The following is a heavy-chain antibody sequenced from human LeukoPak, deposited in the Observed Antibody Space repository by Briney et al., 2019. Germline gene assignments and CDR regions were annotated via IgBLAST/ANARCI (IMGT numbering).Heavy chain of an antibody. CDR3: ARAGSGSYHFDY. CDR1: GGSISSYY. D-gene: IGHD3-10*01. J-gene: IGHJ4*02. Sequence: SETLSLTCTVSGGSISSYYWSWIRQPPGKGLEWIGYIYYSGSTNYNPSLKSRVTISVDTSKNQFSLKLSSVTAADTAVYYCARAGSGSYHFDYWGQGTLVTVSS. CDR2: IYYSGST. V-gene: IGHV4-59*01.